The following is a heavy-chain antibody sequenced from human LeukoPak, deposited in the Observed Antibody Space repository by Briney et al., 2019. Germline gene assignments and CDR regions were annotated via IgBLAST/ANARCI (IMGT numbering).Heavy chain of an antibody. V-gene: IGHV4-34*01. Sequence: SETLSLTCAVYGGSFSGYYWSWIRQPPGKGRDWIGEINHSGSTNYNPSLKSRVTISVDTSKNQFSLKLSSVTAADTAVYYCARGFRYCSSTSCYVSGWFDPWGQGTLVTVSS. CDR2: INHSGST. J-gene: IGHJ5*02. CDR3: ARGFRYCSSTSCYVSGWFDP. CDR1: GGSFSGYY. D-gene: IGHD2-2*01.